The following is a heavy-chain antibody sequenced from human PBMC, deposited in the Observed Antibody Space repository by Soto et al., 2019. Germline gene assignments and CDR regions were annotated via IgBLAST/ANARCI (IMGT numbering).Heavy chain of an antibody. D-gene: IGHD2-8*01. V-gene: IGHV4-30-4*01. Sequence: QVQLQESGPGLVKPSETLSLTCTVSGGSISGGVHSWSWIRPPPGKGLEWIGHIFDSGSTYYNPSLTSRLTISVDTSKNQFSLRLRSVTAADTAVYYCAREIMPLTNDWYFDLWGRGTLVTVSS. CDR2: IFDSGST. J-gene: IGHJ2*01. CDR1: GGSISGGVHS. CDR3: AREIMPLTNDWYFDL.